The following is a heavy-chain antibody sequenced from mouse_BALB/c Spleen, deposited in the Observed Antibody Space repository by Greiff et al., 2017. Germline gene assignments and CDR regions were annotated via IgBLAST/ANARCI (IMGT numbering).Heavy chain of an antibody. CDR3: AREKGVYGNYTYAMDY. V-gene: IGHV2-6-4*01. J-gene: IGHJ4*01. D-gene: IGHD2-1*01. CDR2: IWGGGST. CDR1: GFSLSRYS. Sequence: VKLQESGPGLVAPSQSLSITCTVSGFSLSRYSVHWVRQPPGKGLEWLGMIWGGGSTDYNSALKSRLSISKDNSKSQVFLKMNSLQTDDTAMYYCAREKGVYGNYTYAMDYWGQGTSVTVSS.